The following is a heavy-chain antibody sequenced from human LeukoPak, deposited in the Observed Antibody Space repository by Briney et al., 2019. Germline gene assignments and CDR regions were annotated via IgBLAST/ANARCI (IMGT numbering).Heavy chain of an antibody. V-gene: IGHV3-30*02. Sequence: GGSLRLSCAASGFTFSSYAMHWVRQAPGKGLEWVAFIRYDGSNKYYADSVKGRFTISRDNSKNTLYLQMNSLRAEDTAVYCCAKDYPIAAAGTHWFDPCGQGTLVTVSS. J-gene: IGHJ5*02. CDR2: IRYDGSNK. CDR3: AKDYPIAAAGTHWFDP. CDR1: GFTFSSYA. D-gene: IGHD6-13*01.